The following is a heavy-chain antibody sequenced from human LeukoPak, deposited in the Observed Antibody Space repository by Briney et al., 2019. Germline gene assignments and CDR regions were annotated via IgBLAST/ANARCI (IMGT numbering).Heavy chain of an antibody. CDR1: GGTFSSYA. J-gene: IGHJ6*03. CDR3: ASSTTVTSRYYYYYYYYMDV. V-gene: IGHV1-69*05. Sequence: SVKVSCKASGGTFSSYAISWVRQAPGQGLEWMGGIIPIFGTANYAQKFRGRVTITTDESTSTAYMELSSLRSEDTAVYYCASSTTVTSRYYYYYYYYMDVWGKGTTVTVSS. D-gene: IGHD4-17*01. CDR2: IIPIFGTA.